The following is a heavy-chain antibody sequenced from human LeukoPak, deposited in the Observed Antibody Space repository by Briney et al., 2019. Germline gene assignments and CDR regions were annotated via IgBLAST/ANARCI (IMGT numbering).Heavy chain of an antibody. CDR3: ARGYGSSGNEKIFDY. CDR2: IESDGSTT. J-gene: IGHJ4*02. CDR1: GFTFSSYW. Sequence: GGSLRLSCAASGFTFSSYWMHWVRQAPGKGLVWVSRIESDGSTTSYADSVKGRFTISRDNAKNTLYLQMNSLRAEDTAVYYCARGYGSSGNEKIFDYWGQGTLVTRST. D-gene: IGHD6-19*01. V-gene: IGHV3-74*01.